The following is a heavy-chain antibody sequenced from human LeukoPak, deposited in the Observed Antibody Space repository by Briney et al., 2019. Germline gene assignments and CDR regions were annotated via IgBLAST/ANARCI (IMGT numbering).Heavy chain of an antibody. CDR1: GFTFSSYG. J-gene: IGHJ4*02. D-gene: IGHD3-3*02. CDR3: AKEDHSI. CDR2: ISYDGSNK. Sequence: GGSLRLSCAASGFTFSSYGMHWVRQAPGKGLEWVGVISYDGSNKYYADSVKGRFTISRDNSKNTLYLQMNSLRAEDTAVYYCAKEDHSIWGQGNLVTV. V-gene: IGHV3-30*18.